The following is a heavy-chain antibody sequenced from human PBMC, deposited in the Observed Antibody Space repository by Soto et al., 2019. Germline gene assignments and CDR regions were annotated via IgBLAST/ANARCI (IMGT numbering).Heavy chain of an antibody. Sequence: GSLRLSCAASGFTFSSYSMNWVRQAPGKGLEWVSSISSSSSYIYYADSVKGRFTISRDNAKNSLYLQMNSLRAEDTAVYYCARDTIAARPLDYWGQGTPVPVSS. J-gene: IGHJ4*02. D-gene: IGHD6-6*01. CDR1: GFTFSSYS. CDR3: ARDTIAARPLDY. V-gene: IGHV3-21*01. CDR2: ISSSSSYI.